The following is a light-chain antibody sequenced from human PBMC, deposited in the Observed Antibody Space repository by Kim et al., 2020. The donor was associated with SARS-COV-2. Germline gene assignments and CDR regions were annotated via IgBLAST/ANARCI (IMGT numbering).Light chain of an antibody. J-gene: IGLJ2*01. CDR3: CSFRGSNSFN. V-gene: IGLV2-11*01. CDR1: SSDIGGYNY. CDR2: DVT. Sequence: QSALTQPRSVSGSPGQSVIISCTGTSSDIGGYNYVSWYQQHPDKAPKLMIYDVTNRPSGVPDRFSGSKSGNTASLTISGLQAEDEADYYCCSFRGSNSFNFGGGTQLTVL.